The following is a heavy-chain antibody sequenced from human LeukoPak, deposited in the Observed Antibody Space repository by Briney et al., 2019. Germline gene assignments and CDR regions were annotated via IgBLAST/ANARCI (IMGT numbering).Heavy chain of an antibody. D-gene: IGHD3-22*01. J-gene: IGHJ4*02. CDR1: GGTFSSYA. Sequence: ASVKVSCKASGGTFSSYAISWVRQAPGQGLEWMGGIIPIFGTANYAQKFQGRVTITADKSTSTAYMELSSLRSEDTAVYYCARAKVVYYDSSGQGGFDYWGQGTLVTVSS. V-gene: IGHV1-69*06. CDR3: ARAKVVYYDSSGQGGFDY. CDR2: IIPIFGTA.